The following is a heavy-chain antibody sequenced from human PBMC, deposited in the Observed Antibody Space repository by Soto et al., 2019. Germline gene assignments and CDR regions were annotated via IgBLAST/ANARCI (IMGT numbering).Heavy chain of an antibody. J-gene: IGHJ2*01. Sequence: EVQLLESGGGLVQPGGSLRLSCAASGFTFSIYAMNWVRQAPGKGLEWVSVISGSGGSTYYADSVKGPFTISRDNSKNTLYLQMNSLRAEDTAVYYCARRTVGWYFDLWGRGTLVTVSS. D-gene: IGHD4-17*01. V-gene: IGHV3-23*01. CDR3: ARRTVGWYFDL. CDR2: ISGSGGST. CDR1: GFTFSIYA.